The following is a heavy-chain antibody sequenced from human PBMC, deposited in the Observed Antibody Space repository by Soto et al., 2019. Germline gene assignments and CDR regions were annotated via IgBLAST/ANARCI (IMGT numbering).Heavy chain of an antibody. J-gene: IGHJ4*02. Sequence: QVQLVESGGGVVQPGRSLGLSCVVSGFTFSSYAMHWVRQAPGKGLEWVAVISHDGGNKYYADSVKGRFTISSDNSKNTLYLQMNSLRVEDTAVYYCARDRYGDPLWGQDDFDYWGQGTLVTVSS. CDR3: ARDRYGDPLWGQDDFDY. CDR2: ISHDGGNK. CDR1: GFTFSSYA. D-gene: IGHD4-17*01. V-gene: IGHV3-30-3*01.